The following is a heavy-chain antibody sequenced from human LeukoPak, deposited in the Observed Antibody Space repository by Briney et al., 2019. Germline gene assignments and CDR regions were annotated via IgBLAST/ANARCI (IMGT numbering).Heavy chain of an antibody. CDR3: ARARGENQLLIGDYYYYMDV. CDR1: GGSISSGSYY. V-gene: IGHV4-61*02. J-gene: IGHJ6*03. CDR2: IYTSGST. D-gene: IGHD2-2*01. Sequence: PSETLSLTCTVSGGSISSGSYYWSWIRQPAGKGLEWIGRIYTSGSTNYNPSLKSRVTISVDTSKNQFSLKLSSVTAADTAVYYCARARGENQLLIGDYYYYMDVWGKGTTVTVSS.